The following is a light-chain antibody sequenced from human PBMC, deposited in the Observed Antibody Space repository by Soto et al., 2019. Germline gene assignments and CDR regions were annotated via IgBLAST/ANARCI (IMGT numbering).Light chain of an antibody. CDR2: GAS. V-gene: IGKV3-20*01. J-gene: IGKJ2*01. CDR1: QSVSSAY. Sequence: EIVLTQSPGTLSLSPGERATLSCRASQSVSSAYLAWYQQIPGQAPRLLIYGASSMATGIPDRFSGSGSGTDFTLTISGLEPEDVAGYYCQQSGSSFYTFGQGTRLEIK. CDR3: QQSGSSFYT.